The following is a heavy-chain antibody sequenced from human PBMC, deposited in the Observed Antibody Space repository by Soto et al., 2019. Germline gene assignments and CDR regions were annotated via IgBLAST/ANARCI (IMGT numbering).Heavy chain of an antibody. V-gene: IGHV3-30-3*01. D-gene: IGHD3-10*01. J-gene: IGHJ4*02. CDR3: ARSRVRGVTEDC. CDR2: ISYDGSNK. Sequence: QVQLVESGGGVVQPGRSLRLSCAASGFTFSSYAMHWVRQAPGKGLEWVAVISYDGSNKYYADSVKGRFTISRDNSKNTLYLQMSSLRAEDTAVYCCARSRVRGVTEDCWGQGTLVTGSS. CDR1: GFTFSSYA.